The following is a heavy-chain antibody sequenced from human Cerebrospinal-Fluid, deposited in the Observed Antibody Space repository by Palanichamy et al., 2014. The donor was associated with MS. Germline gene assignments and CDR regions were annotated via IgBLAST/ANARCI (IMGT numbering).Heavy chain of an antibody. V-gene: IGHV3-49*04. CDR2: IRSKAYSGTV. CDR3: TRDGYMLAVAGAFDY. D-gene: IGHD6-19*01. Sequence: EVQPVESGGGLVRPGRSLRLSCTASGFTFEDYDMSWVRQAPGKGLEWLGFIRSKAYSGTVEYAASVKGRITISRDNSKSIVYLQLNSLKTEDTAVYYCTRDGYMLAVAGAFDYWGQGTLVTVSS. J-gene: IGHJ4*02. CDR1: GFTFEDYD.